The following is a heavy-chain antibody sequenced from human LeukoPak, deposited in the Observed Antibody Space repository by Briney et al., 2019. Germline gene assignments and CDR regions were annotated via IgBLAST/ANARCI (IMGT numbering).Heavy chain of an antibody. V-gene: IGHV3-66*01. CDR1: GFTVSSNY. J-gene: IGHJ4*02. Sequence: GGSLRLSCAVSGFTVSSNYMSWVRQAPGKGLEWVSVIYSGGDTYYTDSVKGRFTISRDNSKNTLYLQMNSLRAEDMAVYYCARSNCNSCYLGVWYYFDYWGQGTLVTVSS. CDR3: ARSNCNSCYLGVWYYFDY. D-gene: IGHD1/OR15-1a*01. CDR2: IYSGGDT.